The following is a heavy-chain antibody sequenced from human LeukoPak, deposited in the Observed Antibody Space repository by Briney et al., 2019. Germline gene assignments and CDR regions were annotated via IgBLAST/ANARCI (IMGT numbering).Heavy chain of an antibody. D-gene: IGHD5-12*01. J-gene: IGHJ4*02. CDR3: ARDSRGYSGYHPWSYYFDY. Sequence: ASVKVSCKASGYTFTGYYMHWVRQAPGQGLEWMGIINPSGGSTSYAQKFQGRVTMTRDMSTSTVYMELSSLRSEDTAVYYCARDSRGYSGYHPWSYYFDYWGQGTLVTVSS. CDR2: INPSGGST. V-gene: IGHV1-46*01. CDR1: GYTFTGYY.